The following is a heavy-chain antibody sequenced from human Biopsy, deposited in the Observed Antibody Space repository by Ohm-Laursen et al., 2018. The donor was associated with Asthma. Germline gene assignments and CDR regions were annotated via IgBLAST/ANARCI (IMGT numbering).Heavy chain of an antibody. CDR3: ARGVVYGGDSYAEYFQH. CDR2: VFYGGAT. J-gene: IGHJ1*01. CDR1: RDSISSYH. Sequence: SETLSLTCTVSRDSISSYHWIWIRQPPGKGLEWIGYVFYGGATNYNPSLKSRVTISVDTSKNQFFLRLSSATAADTAVYYCARGVVYGGDSYAEYFQHWGQGTLVTVSS. D-gene: IGHD4-23*01. V-gene: IGHV4-59*01.